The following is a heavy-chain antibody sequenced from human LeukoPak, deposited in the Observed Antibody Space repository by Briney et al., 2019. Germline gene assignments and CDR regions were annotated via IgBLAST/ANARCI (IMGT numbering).Heavy chain of an antibody. Sequence: GGSLRLSCAASGFTFSSYSMNWVRQAPGKGLEWVSYISSSSSTIYYADSVKGRFTISRDNAKNSLYLQMNSLRAEDTAVYYCARGMAWYSGYALGYWGQGTLVTVSS. CDR2: ISSSSSTI. D-gene: IGHD5-12*01. CDR3: ARGMAWYSGYALGY. CDR1: GFTFSSYS. V-gene: IGHV3-48*01. J-gene: IGHJ4*02.